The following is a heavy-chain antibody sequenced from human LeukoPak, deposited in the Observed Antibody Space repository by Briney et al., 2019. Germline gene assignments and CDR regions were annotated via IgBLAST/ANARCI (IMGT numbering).Heavy chain of an antibody. V-gene: IGHV3-74*01. CDR2: IYIDGTGT. J-gene: IGHJ3*02. CDR1: GFTFSNYW. D-gene: IGHD5-18*01. CDR3: ARAPPSSGYSYHFDI. Sequence: AGGSLRLSCAASGFTFSNYWMHWVRQAPGKGLVWASRIYIDGTGTFYADSVKGRFTISRDNAKNTLYLQMNSLRVEDTAVYYCARAPPSSGYSYHFDIWGQGTMVTVSS.